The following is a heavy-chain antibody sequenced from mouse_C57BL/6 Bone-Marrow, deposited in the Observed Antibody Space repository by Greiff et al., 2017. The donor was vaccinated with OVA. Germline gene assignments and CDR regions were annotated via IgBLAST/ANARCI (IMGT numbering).Heavy chain of an antibody. V-gene: IGHV2-2*01. J-gene: IGHJ4*01. D-gene: IGHD5-1*01. CDR3: ARNCTLYAMDC. CDR2: IWSGGST. CDR1: GFSLPSYG. Sequence: VQGVESGPGLVQPSQSLSITCTVSGFSLPSYGVHWVRQSPGKGLEWLGVIWSGGSTDYNAAFISRPSISKDNSKSQVFFKMNSLQADDTAIYYCARNCTLYAMDCGGQGTSVTVSS.